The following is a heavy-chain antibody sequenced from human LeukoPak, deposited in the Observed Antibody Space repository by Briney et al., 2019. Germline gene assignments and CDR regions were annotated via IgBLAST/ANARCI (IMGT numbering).Heavy chain of an antibody. V-gene: IGHV3-23*01. CDR2: ISGSGDNT. CDR1: GFTFSTYA. CDR3: AKACSAWYLFDY. Sequence: GGSLRLSCAASGFTFSTYAMSWVRQAPGKGLEWVSAISGSGDNTKYADSVKGRFAISRDNSKNTLYLQMNSLRAEDSAIYYCAKACSAWYLFDYWGQGTPVTVSS. D-gene: IGHD6-19*01. J-gene: IGHJ4*02.